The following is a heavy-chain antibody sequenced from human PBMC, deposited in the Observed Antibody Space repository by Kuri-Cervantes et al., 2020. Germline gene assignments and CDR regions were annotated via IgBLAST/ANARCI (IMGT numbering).Heavy chain of an antibody. D-gene: IGHD6-19*01. CDR2: INPNSGGT. CDR3: ARERLAVAGLHGWFDP. J-gene: IGHJ5*02. Sequence: ASVKVSCKASGYTFTGYYMHWVRQVPGQGLEWMGWINPNSGGTNYAQKFQGRVTMTRDTSISTAYMELSRLRSDDTAVYYCARERLAVAGLHGWFDPWGQGTLVTVSS. CDR1: GYTFTGYY. V-gene: IGHV1-2*02.